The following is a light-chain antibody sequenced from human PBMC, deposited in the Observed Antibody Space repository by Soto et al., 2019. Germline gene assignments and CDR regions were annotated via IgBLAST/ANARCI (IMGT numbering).Light chain of an antibody. V-gene: IGKV1-39*01. Sequence: IQMNQSPPSLSASQGDRITINCRASQSINNFLHWYQKKPGKAPELLIFTASTLQTGVPSRFRGSGSGTDFTLNIRSLQPEDFAPNYIQQAYSIPHSFGQGTKV. CDR1: QSINNF. CDR3: QQAYSIPHS. CDR2: TAS. J-gene: IGKJ1*01.